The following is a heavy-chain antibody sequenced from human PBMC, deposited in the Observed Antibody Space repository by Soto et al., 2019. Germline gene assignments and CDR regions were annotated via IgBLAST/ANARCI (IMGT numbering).Heavy chain of an antibody. CDR2: IVSVAGVP. Sequence: QVQLVQSGAEVRNPGSSVKVSCKASGDKFSSYTISWVRQAPGQGLEWMGRIVSVAGVPIYAQIFQARITITADSSSSTAYMELGSLTSDDTAVYYCAREPSIAAVGIPLYSYYYMDVWGEGTAVTVSS. CDR3: AREPSIAAVGIPLYSYYYMDV. J-gene: IGHJ6*03. V-gene: IGHV1-69*08. CDR1: GDKFSSYT. D-gene: IGHD6-13*01.